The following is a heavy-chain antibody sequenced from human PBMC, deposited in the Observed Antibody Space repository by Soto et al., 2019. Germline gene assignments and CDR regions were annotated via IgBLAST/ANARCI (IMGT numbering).Heavy chain of an antibody. Sequence: PGGSLRLSCAASGFTFSSYGMHWVRQAPGKGLEWVAVISYDGSNKYYADSVKGRFTISRDNSKNTLYLQMNSLRAEDTAVYYSAKAPLAVATPSDSSLFAYGAKGTLVPVSS. V-gene: IGHV3-30*18. D-gene: IGHD5-12*01. CDR2: ISYDGSNK. CDR3: AKAPLAVATPSDSSLFAY. CDR1: GFTFSSYG. J-gene: IGHJ4*02.